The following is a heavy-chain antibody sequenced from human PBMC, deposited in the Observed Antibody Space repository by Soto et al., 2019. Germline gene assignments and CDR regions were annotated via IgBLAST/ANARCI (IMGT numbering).Heavy chain of an antibody. D-gene: IGHD6-13*01. V-gene: IGHV4-4*02. CDR3: ARDSSIAAAGEYYYYYYMDV. Sequence: QVQLQESGPGLVKPSGTLSLTCAVSSGSISSSNWWSWVRQPPGKGLEWIGEIYHSGSTNYNPSLKSRVTISVDKSKNQFSLKLSSVTAADTAVYYCARDSSIAAAGEYYYYYYMDVWGKGTTVTVSS. J-gene: IGHJ6*03. CDR1: SGSISSSNW. CDR2: IYHSGST.